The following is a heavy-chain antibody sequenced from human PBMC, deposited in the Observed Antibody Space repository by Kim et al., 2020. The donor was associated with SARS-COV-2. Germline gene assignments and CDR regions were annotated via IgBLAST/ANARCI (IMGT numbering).Heavy chain of an antibody. V-gene: IGHV3-23*01. CDR1: GFTFSSYA. CDR3: AKDSLKSYYDSSGYFNWFDP. CDR2: ISGSGGST. Sequence: GESLRLSCAASGFTFSSYAMSWVRQAPGKGLEWVSAISGSGGSTYYADSVKGRFTISRDNSKNTLYLQMNSLRAEDTAVYYCAKDSLKSYYDSSGYFNWFDPWGQGTLVTVSS. D-gene: IGHD3-22*01. J-gene: IGHJ5*02.